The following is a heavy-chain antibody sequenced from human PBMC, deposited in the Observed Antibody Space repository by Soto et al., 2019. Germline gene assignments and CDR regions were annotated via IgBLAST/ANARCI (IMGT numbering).Heavy chain of an antibody. J-gene: IGHJ6*02. CDR1: GFTFSSYA. Sequence: QVQLVESGGGVVQPGRSLRLSCAASGFTFSSYAMYWVRQAPGKGLEWVAVISYDGNNKYYADSVKGRFTTSRDNSKNTLYLQMNSLRAEETAVYYCARAGCDGGSCYTLVGLRYGMDVWGQGTTVTVSS. D-gene: IGHD2-15*01. CDR2: ISYDGNNK. CDR3: ARAGCDGGSCYTLVGLRYGMDV. V-gene: IGHV3-30*14.